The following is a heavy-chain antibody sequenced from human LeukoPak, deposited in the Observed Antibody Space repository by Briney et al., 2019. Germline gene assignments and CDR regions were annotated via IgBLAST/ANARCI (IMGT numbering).Heavy chain of an antibody. CDR3: AKDSPTSYDIHVGYTWFDP. CDR2: ISGSGGNT. CDR1: GFTFSSYA. V-gene: IGHV3-23*01. Sequence: GGSLRLSCAASGFTFSSYAMSWVRQAPGKGLEWVSAISGSGGNTYYADSVKGRFTISRDNSKNTLYLQMNSLRAEDTAVYYCAKDSPTSYDIHVGYTWFDPWGQGTLVTVSS. J-gene: IGHJ5*02. D-gene: IGHD3-9*01.